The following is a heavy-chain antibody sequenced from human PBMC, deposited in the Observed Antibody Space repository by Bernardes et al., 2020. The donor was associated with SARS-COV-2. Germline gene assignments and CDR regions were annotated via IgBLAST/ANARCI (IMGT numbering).Heavy chain of an antibody. Sequence: SEPLPLTCTVSGGSIRSVGYYWSWILQHPGKGLEWIGYIYYSGSTYYNPSLKSRVTISVDTSKNQFSLKLSSVTAADTAVYYCARGMGLTIFGVVIINWFDPWGQGTLVTVSS. CDR1: GGSIRSVGYY. V-gene: IGHV4-31*03. D-gene: IGHD3-3*01. CDR2: IYYSGST. J-gene: IGHJ5*02. CDR3: ARGMGLTIFGVVIINWFDP.